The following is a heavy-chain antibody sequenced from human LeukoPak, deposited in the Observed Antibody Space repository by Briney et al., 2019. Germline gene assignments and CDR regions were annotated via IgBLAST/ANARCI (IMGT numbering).Heavy chain of an antibody. Sequence: GASVKVSCKASGYTFTSYGISWVRQAPGQGLEWMGWISAYNGNTNYAQKLQGRVTMTTDTSTSTAYMELRSLRSDDTAVYYCARDRVVVVPAAPVGFDYWGQGTLVTVSS. CDR2: ISAYNGNT. CDR1: GYTFTSYG. J-gene: IGHJ4*02. CDR3: ARDRVVVVPAAPVGFDY. D-gene: IGHD2-2*01. V-gene: IGHV1-18*01.